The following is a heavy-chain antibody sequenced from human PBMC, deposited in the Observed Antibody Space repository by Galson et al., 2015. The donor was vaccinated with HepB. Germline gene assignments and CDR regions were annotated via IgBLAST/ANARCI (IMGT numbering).Heavy chain of an antibody. J-gene: IGHJ6*02. V-gene: IGHV3-74*01. CDR3: ARGLHVGSYYYYGMDV. CDR2: INSDGSST. D-gene: IGHD4-11*01. CDR1: GFTFSSYW. Sequence: SLRLSCAASGFTFSSYWMHWVRQAPGKGLVWVSRINSDGSSTSYADSVKGRFTISRDNAKNTLYPQMNSLRAEDTAVYYCARGLHVGSYYYYGMDVWGQGTTVTVSS.